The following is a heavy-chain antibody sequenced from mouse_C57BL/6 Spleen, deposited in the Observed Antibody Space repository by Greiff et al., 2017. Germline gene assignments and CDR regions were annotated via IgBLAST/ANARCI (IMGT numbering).Heavy chain of an antibody. CDR3: ARETTAYYFDY. Sequence: EVKLQESGPGLVKPSQSLSLTCSVTGYSITSGYYWNWIRQFPGNKLEWMGYISYDGSNNYNPSLKNRISITRDTSKNQFFLKLNSVTTEDTATYYCARETTAYYFDYWGQGTTLTVSS. V-gene: IGHV3-6*01. CDR2: ISYDGSN. J-gene: IGHJ2*01. D-gene: IGHD1-2*01. CDR1: GYSITSGYY.